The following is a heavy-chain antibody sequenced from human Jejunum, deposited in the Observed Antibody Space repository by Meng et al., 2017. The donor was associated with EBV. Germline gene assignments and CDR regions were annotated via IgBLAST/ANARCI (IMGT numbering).Heavy chain of an antibody. CDR3: ARDRGTAREFDI. Sequence: QVKLTESGRGLVKPSETLSLTCTVSGASISDYNWSWIRQSPGKGLEWIGFVFNRGSSNYNPSLRSRVAMSLDTSRNKFSLKLNSVTAADTAVYYCARDRGTAREFDIWGQGTLVTVSS. V-gene: IGHV4-59*01. CDR1: GASISDYN. J-gene: IGHJ4*02. CDR2: VFNRGSS. D-gene: IGHD3-10*01.